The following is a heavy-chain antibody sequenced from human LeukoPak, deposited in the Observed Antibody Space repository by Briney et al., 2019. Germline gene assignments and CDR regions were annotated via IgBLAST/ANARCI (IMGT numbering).Heavy chain of an antibody. CDR2: VYYSGST. J-gene: IGHJ4*02. V-gene: IGHV4-39*01. CDR3: ASTAKSTVTTYDC. D-gene: IGHD4-17*01. CDR1: GGSISSSSYY. Sequence: SETLSLTCTVSGGSISSSSYYWGWIRQPPGKGLEWIGSVYYSGSTYYSPSLKSRVTISVDTSRNQFSLKLNSVTAADTAVYYCASTAKSTVTTYDCWGQGTLVTVSS.